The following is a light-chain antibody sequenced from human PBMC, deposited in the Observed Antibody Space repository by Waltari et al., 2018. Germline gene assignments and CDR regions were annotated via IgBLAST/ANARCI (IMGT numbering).Light chain of an antibody. Sequence: EIVLTQSPATLSLSPGERATLSCRASQSVSSYLAWSQQKPGQAPRLLIYDTSNRATGIPARFSGSGSGTDFTLTISSLEPEDFAVYYCQQRSIWPPAFTFGGGTKVEI. CDR1: QSVSSY. CDR3: QQRSIWPPAFT. V-gene: IGKV3-11*01. J-gene: IGKJ4*01. CDR2: DTS.